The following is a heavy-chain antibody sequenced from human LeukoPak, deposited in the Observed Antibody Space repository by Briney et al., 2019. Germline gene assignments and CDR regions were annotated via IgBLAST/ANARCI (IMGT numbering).Heavy chain of an antibody. Sequence: SETLSLTCTVSGGSIRSTRYYWGWIRQPPGKGLEWIGSISYSGSTNYNPSHKSRVTISVDTSKNQFSLKMSSVTAADTAVYYCACPSLERQVAFDIWGQGTMVTVSS. J-gene: IGHJ3*02. V-gene: IGHV4-39*07. CDR1: GGSIRSTRYY. D-gene: IGHD1-1*01. CDR3: ACPSLERQVAFDI. CDR2: ISYSGST.